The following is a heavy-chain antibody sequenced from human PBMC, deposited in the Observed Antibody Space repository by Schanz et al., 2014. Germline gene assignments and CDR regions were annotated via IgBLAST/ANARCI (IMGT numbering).Heavy chain of an antibody. CDR2: VYTSGST. CDR1: GGSISSGSYY. V-gene: IGHV4-61*02. J-gene: IGHJ5*02. Sequence: QVQLQESGPGLVKPSQTLSLTCSVSGGSISSGSYYWNWIRQPAGKGLEWIGRVYTSGSTNYNPSLKSRVTKSRDTPKNQFSLKLTSVTAADTAVYYCAREPLSGYNWFDPWGQGSLVTVSS. CDR3: AREPLSGYNWFDP. D-gene: IGHD6-25*01.